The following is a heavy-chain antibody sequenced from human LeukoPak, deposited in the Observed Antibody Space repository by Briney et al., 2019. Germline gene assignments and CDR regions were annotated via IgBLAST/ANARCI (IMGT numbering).Heavy chain of an antibody. D-gene: IGHD2-15*01. J-gene: IGHJ4*02. V-gene: IGHV3-23*01. CDR1: GFTFSSYV. CDR3: AKGSGGSRPYYYDY. CDR2: IDGSSAST. Sequence: GGSLRLSCAASGFTFSSYVMSWVRQAPGKGLEWVSAIDGSSASTYYADSVKGRSTISRDNSKNTLYLQMNSLRAEDTAIYYCAKGSGGSRPYYYDYWGQGTLVTVSS.